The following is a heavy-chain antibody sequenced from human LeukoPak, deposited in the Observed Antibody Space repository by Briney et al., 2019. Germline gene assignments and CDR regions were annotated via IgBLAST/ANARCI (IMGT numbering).Heavy chain of an antibody. CDR3: AKDVGKWESLHFFDY. CDR1: GFTLSTNA. V-gene: IGHV3-23*01. Sequence: GGSLRLFCLTSGFTLSTNAMSWVRQAPGKGLEWMSGISGSGASTYYADSVKGRFTISRDDSRNTLYLQMNSLRGDDTAVYYCAKDVGKWESLHFFDYWGQGTLVTVSS. D-gene: IGHD1-26*01. J-gene: IGHJ4*02. CDR2: ISGSGAST.